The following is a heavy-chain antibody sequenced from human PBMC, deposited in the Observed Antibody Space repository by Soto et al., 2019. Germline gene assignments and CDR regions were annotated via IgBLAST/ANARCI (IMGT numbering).Heavy chain of an antibody. Sequence: SGPTLVNPTQTLTLTCTFSGFSLNPRGVGVGWIRQPPGEALEWLAVIFWNDDKRYSPSLKTRLTITKDTSKNQVTLTMTNMDPVDTATYYCAYSSFALRNYHWLLNRFDHSGQGAPVTVSS. CDR2: IFWNDDK. D-gene: IGHD3-9*01. V-gene: IGHV2-5*01. J-gene: IGHJ4*02. CDR1: GFSLNPRGVG. CDR3: AYSSFALRNYHWLLNRFDH.